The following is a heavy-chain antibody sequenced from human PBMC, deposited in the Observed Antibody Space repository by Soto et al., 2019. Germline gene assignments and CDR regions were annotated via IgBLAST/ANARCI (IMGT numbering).Heavy chain of an antibody. Sequence: LSLTCTVSGISITSYYWSWIRQPPGKGLEWIGYIYYSGSTNYNPSLKSRVTISVDTSKNQFSLKLSSVTAADTAVYYCARAPYSSGWTWWGQGTLVTVSS. CDR2: IYYSGST. J-gene: IGHJ4*02. V-gene: IGHV4-59*01. CDR1: GISITSYY. CDR3: ARAPYSSGWTW. D-gene: IGHD6-19*01.